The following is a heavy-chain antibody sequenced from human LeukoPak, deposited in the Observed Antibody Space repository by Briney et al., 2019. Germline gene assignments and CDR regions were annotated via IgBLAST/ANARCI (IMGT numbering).Heavy chain of an antibody. CDR1: GGSFSGYY. J-gene: IGHJ5*02. CDR2: IYYSGST. CDR3: ARGQGGYCSSTSCYNWFDP. D-gene: IGHD2-2*01. V-gene: IGHV4-59*01. Sequence: SETLSLTCAVYGGSFSGYYWSWIRQPPGKGLEWIGYIYYSGSTNYNPSLKSRVTISVDTSKNQSSLKLSSVTAADTAVYYCARGQGGYCSSTSCYNWFDPWGQGTLVTVSS.